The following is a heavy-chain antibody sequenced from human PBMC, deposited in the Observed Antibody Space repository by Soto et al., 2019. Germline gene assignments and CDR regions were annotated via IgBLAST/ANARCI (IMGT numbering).Heavy chain of an antibody. V-gene: IGHV1-69*13. CDR3: ARESEGLYYYYSSCYTPGDAFDI. D-gene: IGHD3-22*01. CDR1: GGTFSSYA. J-gene: IGHJ3*02. Sequence: SVKVSCKASGGTFSSYAISWVRQAPGQGLEWMGGIIPIFGTANYAQKFQGRVTITADESTSTAYMELSSLRSEDTAVYYCARESEGLYYYYSSCYTPGDAFDIWGQGTMVTVSS. CDR2: IIPIFGTA.